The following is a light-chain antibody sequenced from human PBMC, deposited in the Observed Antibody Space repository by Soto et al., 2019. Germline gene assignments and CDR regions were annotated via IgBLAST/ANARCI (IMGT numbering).Light chain of an antibody. V-gene: IGLV2-14*03. CDR2: NVY. CDR1: SSDVGAYNF. Sequence: YAHTHPASVSWPPGQSITISCTGTSSDVGAYNFVSWHQQHPGKAPKLMIYNVYDRPSGISYRFSGSKSGNTASLTISGLQGEDEADYYCSAYTVSRTYVFGTGTMVTVL. CDR3: SAYTVSRTYV. J-gene: IGLJ1*01.